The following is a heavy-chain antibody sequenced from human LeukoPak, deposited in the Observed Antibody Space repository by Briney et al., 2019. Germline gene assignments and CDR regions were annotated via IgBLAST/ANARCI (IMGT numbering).Heavy chain of an antibody. Sequence: GGSLRLSCAASGFTFSSHGMHWVRQAPGKGLGWVAVIPYDGSYQYYADSVKGRVTISRDNFKNTLYLQMNSLRADDTAVYYCAKDHADIVVLPGAHIDYWGQGTLVTVSS. J-gene: IGHJ4*02. CDR3: AKDHADIVVLPGAHIDY. V-gene: IGHV3-30*18. CDR2: IPYDGSYQ. CDR1: GFTFSSHG. D-gene: IGHD2-2*01.